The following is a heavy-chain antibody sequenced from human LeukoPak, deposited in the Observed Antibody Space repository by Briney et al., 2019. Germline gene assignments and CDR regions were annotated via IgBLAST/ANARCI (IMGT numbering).Heavy chain of an antibody. CDR1: GGTFSSYA. J-gene: IGHJ3*02. CDR2: IIPIFGTA. V-gene: IGHV1-69*06. CDR3: ASWQMTTVTTLAFDI. D-gene: IGHD4-17*01. Sequence: SVKVSCKASGGTFSSYAISWVRQAPGQGLEWMGGIIPIFGTANYAQKFQGRVTITVDKSTSTAYMELSSLRSEDTAVYYCASWQMTTVTTLAFDIWGQGTMVTVSS.